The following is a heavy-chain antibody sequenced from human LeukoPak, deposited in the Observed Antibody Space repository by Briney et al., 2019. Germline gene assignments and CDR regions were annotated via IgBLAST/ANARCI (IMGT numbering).Heavy chain of an antibody. V-gene: IGHV4-34*01. CDR3: ARVGIQLWLRGVGGGRGTYFDY. J-gene: IGHJ4*02. Sequence: PSETLSLTCAVYGGSFSGYYWSWIRQPPGKGLEWIGEINHSGSTNYNPSLKSRVTISVDTSKNQFSLKLSSVTAADTAVYYCARVGIQLWLRGVGGGRGTYFDYWGQGTLVTVSS. CDR2: INHSGST. D-gene: IGHD5-18*01. CDR1: GGSFSGYY.